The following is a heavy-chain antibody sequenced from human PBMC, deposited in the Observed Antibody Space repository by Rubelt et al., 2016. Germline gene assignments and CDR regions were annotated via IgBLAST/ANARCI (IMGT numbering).Heavy chain of an antibody. CDR3: ARHRGYTYAEIDY. V-gene: IGHV1-18*01. D-gene: IGHD5-18*01. J-gene: IGHJ4*02. CDR2: ISTYTGNT. Sequence: QVQLVQSGAEVKKPGASVKVSCKASGYTFTTYGITWVRQAPGQGLEWMGWISTYTGNTNYAQRLQGRVTMTIDTSTSTAYMELRSLRSDDTAVYYGARHRGYTYAEIDYWGQGTLVAVSS. CDR1: GYTFTTYG.